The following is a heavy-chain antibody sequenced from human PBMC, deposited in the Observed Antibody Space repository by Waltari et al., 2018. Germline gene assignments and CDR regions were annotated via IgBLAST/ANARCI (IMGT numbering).Heavy chain of an antibody. Sequence: QVQLVESGGGVVQPGRSLRLSCAASGFTFSRYGMHWVRPAPGKGLEWVAVIPYDGSNKYYADSVKGRFTISRDNSKNTLYLQMNSLRAEDTAVYYCAKDRIAAAYYGMDVWGQGTTVTVSS. CDR1: GFTFSRYG. CDR2: IPYDGSNK. V-gene: IGHV3-30*18. CDR3: AKDRIAAAYYGMDV. J-gene: IGHJ6*02. D-gene: IGHD6-13*01.